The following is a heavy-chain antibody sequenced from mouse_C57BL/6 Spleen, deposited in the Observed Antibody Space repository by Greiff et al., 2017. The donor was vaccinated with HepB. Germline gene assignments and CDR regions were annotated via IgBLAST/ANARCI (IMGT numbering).Heavy chain of an antibody. CDR1: GYAFTNYL. D-gene: IGHD2-2*01. V-gene: IGHV1-54*01. J-gene: IGHJ4*01. CDR2: INPGSGGP. Sequence: QVQLQQSGAELVRPGTSVKVSCKASGYAFTNYLIEWVKQRPGQGLEWIGLINPGSGGPNYNEKFKGKATLTADKSSSTAYMQLSSLKSEDSAVYFCARVGYGGYAMDYWGQGTSVTVSS. CDR3: ARVGYGGYAMDY.